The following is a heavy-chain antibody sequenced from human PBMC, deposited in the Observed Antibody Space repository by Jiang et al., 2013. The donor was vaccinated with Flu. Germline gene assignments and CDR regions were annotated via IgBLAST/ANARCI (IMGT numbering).Heavy chain of an antibody. J-gene: IGHJ4*02. CDR1: GGSISSGGYY. D-gene: IGHD5-24*01. CDR2: IYYSGST. Sequence: GSGLVKPSQTLSLTCTVSGGSISSGGYYWSWIRQHPGKGLEWIGYIYYSGSTYYNPSLKSLVTISVDTSKNQFSLKLSSVTAADTAVYYCARLGMATITFDYWGQGTLVTVSS. CDR3: ARLGMATITFDY. V-gene: IGHV4-31*01.